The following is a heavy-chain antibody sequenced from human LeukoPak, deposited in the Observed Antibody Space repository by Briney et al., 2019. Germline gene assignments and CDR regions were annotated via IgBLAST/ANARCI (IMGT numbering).Heavy chain of an antibody. V-gene: IGHV4-39*07. Sequence: DPSETLSLTCTVSGGSISSSSYYWGWIRQPPGKGLEWVGSIYYSGSTYYNPSLKSRVTISVDTSKNQFSLKLSSVTAADTAVYYCARAVQQLAYYMDVWGKGTTVTISS. CDR2: IYYSGST. D-gene: IGHD6-13*01. CDR3: ARAVQQLAYYMDV. J-gene: IGHJ6*03. CDR1: GGSISSSSYY.